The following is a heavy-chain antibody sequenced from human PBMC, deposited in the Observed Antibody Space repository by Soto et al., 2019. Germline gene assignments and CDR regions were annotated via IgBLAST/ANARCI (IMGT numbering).Heavy chain of an antibody. J-gene: IGHJ4*02. CDR3: AKDAVYDDGVWLPDY. V-gene: IGHV3-23*01. Sequence: GSLRLSCVAPGFTFSTRAMMWVRQAPGKGLEWVSGIVGSGDAFHADSVKGRFTISKDNSKNTLYLQMNGLRAEDTAVYFCAKDAVYDDGVWLPDYWGQGTLVTVSS. D-gene: IGHD4-17*01. CDR1: GFTFSTRA. CDR2: IVGSGDA.